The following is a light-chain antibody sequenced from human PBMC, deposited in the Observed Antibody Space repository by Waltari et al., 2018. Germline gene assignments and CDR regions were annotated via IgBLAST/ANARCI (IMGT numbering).Light chain of an antibody. CDR3: QSYDSSLSAYV. CDR1: SSNSGAGYD. J-gene: IGLJ1*01. CDR2: GNN. Sequence: QSVLTQPPSVSGAPGQRVTISCTGSSSNSGAGYDIHWYQQLPGTAPKVLIYGNNNRPSGVPDRFSASKSGTSASLAITGLQAEDEADYYCQSYDSSLSAYVFGTGTKVTVL. V-gene: IGLV1-40*01.